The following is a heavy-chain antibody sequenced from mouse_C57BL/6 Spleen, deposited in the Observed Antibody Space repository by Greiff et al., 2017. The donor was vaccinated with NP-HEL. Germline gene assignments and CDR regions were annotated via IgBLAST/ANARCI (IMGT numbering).Heavy chain of an antibody. D-gene: IGHD3-3*01. Sequence: EVKLVESGGGLVKPGGSLKLSCAASGFTFSDYGMHWVRQAPEKGLEWVAYISSGSSTIYYADTVKGRFTISRDNAKNTLFLQMTSLRSEDTAMYYCARPGLTTWFAYWGQGTLVTVSA. CDR1: GFTFSDYG. V-gene: IGHV5-17*01. CDR2: ISSGSSTI. CDR3: ARPGLTTWFAY. J-gene: IGHJ3*01.